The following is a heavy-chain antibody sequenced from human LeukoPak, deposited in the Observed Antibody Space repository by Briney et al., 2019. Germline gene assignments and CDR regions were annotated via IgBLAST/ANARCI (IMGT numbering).Heavy chain of an antibody. Sequence: SETLSLTCTVSGGSISSGDYYWSWIRQPPGKGLEWIGYIYYSGSTYYNPSLKSRVTISVDTSKNQFSLKLSSVTAADTAVYYCARDRQHGGFSDYWGQGTLVTVSS. V-gene: IGHV4-30-4*01. CDR1: GGSISSGDYY. CDR2: IYYSGST. J-gene: IGHJ4*02. D-gene: IGHD3-10*01. CDR3: ARDRQHGGFSDY.